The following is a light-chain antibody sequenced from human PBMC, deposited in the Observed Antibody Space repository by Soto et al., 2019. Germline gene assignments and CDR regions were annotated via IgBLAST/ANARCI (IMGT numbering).Light chain of an antibody. Sequence: SYELTQPPSVSVAPGQTARITCGGNNIGSTSVHWYQQRPGQAPVLVVYDDNDRPSGIPERFSGSNSENTATLTITRVEAGDEADYYCQVWNITTDHYAFGTGTKVT. CDR1: NIGSTS. V-gene: IGLV3-21*02. J-gene: IGLJ1*01. CDR2: DDN. CDR3: QVWNITTDHYA.